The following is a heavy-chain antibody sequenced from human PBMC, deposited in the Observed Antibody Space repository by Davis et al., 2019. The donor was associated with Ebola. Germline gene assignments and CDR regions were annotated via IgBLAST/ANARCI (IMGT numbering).Heavy chain of an antibody. CDR1: GYTFTSYA. V-gene: IGHV7-4-1*02. Sequence: AASVKVSCKASGYTFTSYAINWVRQAPGQGLEWMGWINTNTGNPTFPQGFTGRFVFSLDTSVSTAYLQISSLKAEDTAVYYCARGDGRRIFLFDYWGQGTLVTVFS. D-gene: IGHD2/OR15-2a*01. CDR2: INTNTGNP. CDR3: ARGDGRRIFLFDY. J-gene: IGHJ4*02.